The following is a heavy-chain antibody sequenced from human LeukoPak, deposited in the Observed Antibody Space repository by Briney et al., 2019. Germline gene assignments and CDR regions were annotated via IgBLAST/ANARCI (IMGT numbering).Heavy chain of an antibody. J-gene: IGHJ4*02. CDR2: ISSSGSTI. Sequence: GGSLRLSCAASGFTLSDYYMSWIRQAPGKGLEWVSYISSSGSTIYYADSVKGRFTISRDNSKNTLYLQMNSLRAEDTAVYYCAKDLAVATDYWGQGTLVTVSS. CDR1: GFTLSDYY. V-gene: IGHV3-11*01. CDR3: AKDLAVATDY. D-gene: IGHD6-19*01.